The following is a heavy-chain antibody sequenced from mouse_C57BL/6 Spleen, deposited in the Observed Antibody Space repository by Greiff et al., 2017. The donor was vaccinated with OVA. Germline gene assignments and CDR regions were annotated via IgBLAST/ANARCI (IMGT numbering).Heavy chain of an antibody. V-gene: IGHV1-50*01. CDR3: ARDYYGNYDWYFDV. CDR1: GYTFTSYW. CDR2: IDPSDSYT. J-gene: IGHJ1*03. D-gene: IGHD2-1*01. Sequence: VQLQQPGAELVKPGASVKLSCKASGYTFTSYWMQWVKQRPGQGLEWIGEIDPSDSYTNYNQKFKGKATLTVDTSSSTAYMQLSSLTSEDSAVYYCARDYYGNYDWYFDVWGTGTTVTVSS.